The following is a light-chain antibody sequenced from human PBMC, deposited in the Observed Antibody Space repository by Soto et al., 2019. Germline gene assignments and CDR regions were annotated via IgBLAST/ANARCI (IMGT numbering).Light chain of an antibody. J-gene: IGKJ3*01. CDR3: QQYNNWPPVT. CDR2: GAS. Sequence: IVMTQSPSTLSVSPGERATPSCRASQSVYNNLAWYQQKPGQAPRLLIYGASTRATGIPARFSGSGSGTEFTLTISSLQSEDFAVYFCQQYNNWPPVTFGPGTKVDIK. CDR1: QSVYNN. V-gene: IGKV3-15*01.